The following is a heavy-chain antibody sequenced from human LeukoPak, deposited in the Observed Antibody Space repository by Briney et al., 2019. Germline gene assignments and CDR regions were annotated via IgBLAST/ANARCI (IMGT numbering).Heavy chain of an antibody. CDR3: ARGSPIAAAGVFDY. V-gene: IGHV4-59*01. D-gene: IGHD6-13*01. Sequence: PSETLSLTCTVSGGSISSYYWSWIRQSPGKGLEWIGYIYYSGSTNYNPSLKSRVTISVDASEDQFSLKLSSVTAADTAVYYCARGSPIAAAGVFDYWGQGTLVTVSS. CDR2: IYYSGST. CDR1: GGSISSYY. J-gene: IGHJ4*02.